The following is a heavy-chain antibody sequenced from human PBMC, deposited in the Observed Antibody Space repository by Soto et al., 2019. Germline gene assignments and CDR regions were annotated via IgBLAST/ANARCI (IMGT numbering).Heavy chain of an antibody. CDR3: ARDLGSGYDPGDY. V-gene: IGHV1-69*12. D-gene: IGHD5-12*01. Sequence: QVQLVQSGAEVKKPGSSVKVSCKASGGTFNSYVFNWVRQAPGQGLEWRGGIISMFGTTNYGQKFQGRVTITADESTSTGFMELSSLTSEDTAIYYCARDLGSGYDPGDYWGQGTLVTVSS. J-gene: IGHJ4*02. CDR2: IISMFGTT. CDR1: GGTFNSYV.